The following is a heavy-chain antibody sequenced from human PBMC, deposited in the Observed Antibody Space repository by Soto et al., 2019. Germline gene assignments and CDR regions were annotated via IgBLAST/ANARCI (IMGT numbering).Heavy chain of an antibody. Sequence: GASVKVSCKASGYTFTSYYMHWVRQAPGQGLEWMGWISAYNGNTNYAQKLQGRVTMTTDTPTSTAYMELRSLRSDDTAVYYCAAGYSYGYWEVDYYYGMDVWGQGTTVTVSS. D-gene: IGHD5-18*01. CDR1: GYTFTSYY. CDR2: ISAYNGNT. CDR3: AAGYSYGYWEVDYYYGMDV. V-gene: IGHV1-18*04. J-gene: IGHJ6*02.